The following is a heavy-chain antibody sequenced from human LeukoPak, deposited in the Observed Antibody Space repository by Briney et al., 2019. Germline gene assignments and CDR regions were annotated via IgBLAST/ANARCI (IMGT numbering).Heavy chain of an antibody. CDR1: GFTFSSYA. CDR2: ISSNGGST. CDR3: ARESDYSFDY. J-gene: IGHJ4*02. V-gene: IGHV3-64*01. Sequence: PGGSLRLSCAASGFTFSSYAMHWVRQAPGKGLEYVSAISSNGGSTYYANSVKGRFTISRDNSKNTLYLQMGSLRAEDMAVYYCARESDYSFDYWGQGTLVTVSS.